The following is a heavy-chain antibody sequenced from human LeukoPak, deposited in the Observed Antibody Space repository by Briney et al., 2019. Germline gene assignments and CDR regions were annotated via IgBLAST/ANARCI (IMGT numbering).Heavy chain of an antibody. CDR1: GYTFTSYG. Sequence: APVKVSCKASGYTFTSYGISWVRQAPGQGLEWMGWISAYNGNTNYAQKLQGRVTMTTDTSTSTAYMELRSLRSDDTAVYYCARADEVYDYGRLDYWGQGTLVTVSS. J-gene: IGHJ4*02. CDR3: ARADEVYDYGRLDY. D-gene: IGHD4-17*01. CDR2: ISAYNGNT. V-gene: IGHV1-18*01.